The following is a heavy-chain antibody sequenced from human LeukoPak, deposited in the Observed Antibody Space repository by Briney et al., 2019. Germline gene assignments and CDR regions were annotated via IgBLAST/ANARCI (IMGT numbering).Heavy chain of an antibody. D-gene: IGHD2-2*01. CDR1: GGSISSYY. Sequence: SETLSLTCTVSGGSISSYYWSWIRQPPGKGLEWIGYIYYSGSTNYNPSLKSRVTISVDTSKNQFSLKLSSVTAADTAVYYCAREIRRRGSTMLVPYYYGMDVWGQGTTVTVSS. V-gene: IGHV4-59*01. J-gene: IGHJ6*02. CDR2: IYYSGST. CDR3: AREIRRRGSTMLVPYYYGMDV.